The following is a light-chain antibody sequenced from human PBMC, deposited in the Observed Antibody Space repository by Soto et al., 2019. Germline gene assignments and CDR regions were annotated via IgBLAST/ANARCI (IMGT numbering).Light chain of an antibody. CDR1: QSVSSSY. CDR2: GAS. J-gene: IGKJ1*01. V-gene: IGKV3-20*01. CDR3: QHYGSSPAT. Sequence: ELVLTQSPGTLSLSPGERATLSCRASQSVSSSYLAWYQQKPGQAPRLLIYGASSRATGIPDRFSGSGSGTALTLTISRLEPEDFAVYYCQHYGSSPATFGKGTKVEIK.